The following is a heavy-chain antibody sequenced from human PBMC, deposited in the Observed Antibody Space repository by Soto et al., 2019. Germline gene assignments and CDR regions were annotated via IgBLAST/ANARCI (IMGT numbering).Heavy chain of an antibody. J-gene: IGHJ6*02. CDR1: GYTFSTYG. D-gene: IGHD2-8*01. CDR2: ISGYNGDA. Sequence: ASVKVSCKASGYTFSTYGISWVRQAPGQGLEWMGWISGYNGDANYAQKFQGRVTMTIDTSTTTAYLELRRLTYDDTAVYFCAKNGHPPYYYYGMDVWGQGTTVTGSS. V-gene: IGHV1-18*01. CDR3: AKNGHPPYYYYGMDV.